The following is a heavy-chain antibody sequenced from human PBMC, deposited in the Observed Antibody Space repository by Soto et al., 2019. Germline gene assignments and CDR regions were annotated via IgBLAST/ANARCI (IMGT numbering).Heavy chain of an antibody. V-gene: IGHV4-59*01. CDR3: ARLKGGQWLRGWFDP. CDR2: IYYSGST. J-gene: IGHJ5*02. CDR1: GGSISSYY. D-gene: IGHD5-12*01. Sequence: LSLTCTVSGGSISSYYWSWIRQPPGKGLEWIGYIYYSGSTNYNPSLKSRVTISVDTSKNQFSLKLSSVTAADTAVYYCARLKGGQWLRGWFDPWGQGTLVTVSS.